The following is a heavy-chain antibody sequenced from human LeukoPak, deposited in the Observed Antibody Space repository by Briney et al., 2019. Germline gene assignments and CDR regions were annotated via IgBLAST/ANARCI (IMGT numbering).Heavy chain of an antibody. Sequence: GGSLRLSCAASGFTFDDYAMHWVRQPPGKGLEWVSLITGDGGFTCHADSVKGRFTISRDNSKNSLYLQMNSLSTEDAYLYYCAKSRNYGSGSYLDYWGPGTLVTVSS. V-gene: IGHV3-43*02. D-gene: IGHD3-10*01. CDR1: GFTFDDYA. CDR2: ITGDGGFT. CDR3: AKSRNYGSGSYLDY. J-gene: IGHJ4*02.